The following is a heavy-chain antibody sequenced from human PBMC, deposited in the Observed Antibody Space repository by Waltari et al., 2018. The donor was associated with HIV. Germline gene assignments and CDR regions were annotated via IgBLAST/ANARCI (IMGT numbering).Heavy chain of an antibody. J-gene: IGHJ4*02. CDR3: TTLWYSYDSTDY. CDR2: IKSGAEGGTT. Sequence: EVQLVESGGGLVKPGGSLRLPCAASGITSRKAWLRWVRQAPGKGLEWVCRIKSGAEGGTTDYAAAVKGRFTISRDDSKHTLYLQMDSLKTEDTAVYYCTTLWYSYDSTDYWGQGTLVTVSS. D-gene: IGHD3-22*01. CDR1: GITSRKAW. V-gene: IGHV3-15*01.